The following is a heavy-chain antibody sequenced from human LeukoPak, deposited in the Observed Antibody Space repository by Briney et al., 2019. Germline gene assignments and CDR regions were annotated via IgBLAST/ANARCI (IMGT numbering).Heavy chain of an antibody. Sequence: GGSLRLSCAASGFTFSSYAMSWVRQAPGKGLEWVSAISGSGGSTYYADSVKGRFTISRDNPKNTLFLQMNSLRAEDTAVYYCAKRDKIIAAAGTVYYFDYWGQGTLVTVSS. D-gene: IGHD6-13*01. V-gene: IGHV3-23*01. CDR2: ISGSGGST. J-gene: IGHJ4*02. CDR3: AKRDKIIAAAGTVYYFDY. CDR1: GFTFSSYA.